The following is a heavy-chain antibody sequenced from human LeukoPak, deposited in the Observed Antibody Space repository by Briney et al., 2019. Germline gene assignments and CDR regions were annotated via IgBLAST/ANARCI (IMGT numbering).Heavy chain of an antibody. CDR3: AKEVVASVGMGGHLYNWFDP. Sequence: PGGSLRLSCAASGFMFSSYGMHWVRQAPGKGLEWVAVISHEESNKFYADSVGGRFTISRDNAKNTLYLQMDSLRAEDTATYYCAKEVVASVGMGGHLYNWFDPWGQGTLVTVSS. CDR1: GFMFSSYG. J-gene: IGHJ5*02. CDR2: ISHEESNK. D-gene: IGHD1-26*01. V-gene: IGHV3-30*18.